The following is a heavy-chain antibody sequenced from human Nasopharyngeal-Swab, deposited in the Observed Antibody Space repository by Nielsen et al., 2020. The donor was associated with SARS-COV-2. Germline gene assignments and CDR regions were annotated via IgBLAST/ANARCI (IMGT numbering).Heavy chain of an antibody. D-gene: IGHD3-16*02. V-gene: IGHV1-3*01. J-gene: IGHJ4*02. CDR3: ASGGAGGVIVTYYFDY. Sequence: WVRQAPGQRLEWMEWINAGNGNTKYSQKFQGRVTITRDTSASTAYMELSSLRSEDTAVYYCASGGAGGVIVTYYFDYWGQGTLVTVSS. CDR2: INAGNGNT.